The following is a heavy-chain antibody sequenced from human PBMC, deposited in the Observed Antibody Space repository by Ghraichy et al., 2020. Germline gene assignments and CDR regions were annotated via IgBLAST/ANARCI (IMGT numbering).Heavy chain of an antibody. D-gene: IGHD3-10*01. J-gene: IGHJ6*02. V-gene: IGHV3-7*03. CDR3: VVSIDRVAIGCYYYGVDV. Sequence: GGSLRLSCEVSGFTFSSSWMSWVRRAPGKGLEWVANIKPDGTEKYYVDSVKGRFYISRDNAKNSLYLQMNSLRAEDTAVYYCVVSIDRVAIGCYYYGVDVWGQGTTVTVSS. CDR1: GFTFSSSW. CDR2: IKPDGTEK.